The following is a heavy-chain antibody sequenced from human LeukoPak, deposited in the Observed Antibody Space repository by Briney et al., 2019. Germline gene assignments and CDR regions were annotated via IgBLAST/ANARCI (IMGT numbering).Heavy chain of an antibody. Sequence: GGSLRLSCAASGFTFSNAWMSWVRQAPGKGLEWVGRIKSKTDGGTTDYAAPVKGRFTISRDDSKNTLYLQMNSLKTEDTAVYYCTTSTILTGYFRDYWGQGTLVTVSS. CDR3: TTSTILTGYFRDY. D-gene: IGHD3-9*01. CDR2: IKSKTDGGTT. CDR1: GFTFSNAW. J-gene: IGHJ4*02. V-gene: IGHV3-15*01.